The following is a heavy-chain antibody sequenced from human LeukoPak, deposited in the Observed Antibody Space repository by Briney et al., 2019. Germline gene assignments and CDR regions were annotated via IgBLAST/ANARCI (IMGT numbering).Heavy chain of an antibody. Sequence: KPSETLSLTCTVSGGSISSSSYYWGWIRQPPGKGLEWIGSIYYSGSTYYSPSLKSRVTISVDTSKNQFSLKLSSVTAADTAVYYCASWYSSGWYFDYWGQGTLVTVSS. CDR1: GGSISSSSYY. J-gene: IGHJ4*02. CDR2: IYYSGST. CDR3: ASWYSSGWYFDY. D-gene: IGHD6-19*01. V-gene: IGHV4-39*01.